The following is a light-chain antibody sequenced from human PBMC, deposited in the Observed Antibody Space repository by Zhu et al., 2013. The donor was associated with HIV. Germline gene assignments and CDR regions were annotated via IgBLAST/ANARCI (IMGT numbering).Light chain of an antibody. CDR3: QQYHLYPPT. CDR2: AAS. J-gene: IGKJ2*01. V-gene: IGKV1-16*02. CDR1: QDIGNF. Sequence: DIQVTQSPSSLSASVGDTVTISCRASQDIGNFLAWFQQKPGKAPKSLIYAASTLQSGVPPKFSGSKSGTDFTLTITNLQPEDFAVYYCQQYHLYPPTFGPGTKLEIK.